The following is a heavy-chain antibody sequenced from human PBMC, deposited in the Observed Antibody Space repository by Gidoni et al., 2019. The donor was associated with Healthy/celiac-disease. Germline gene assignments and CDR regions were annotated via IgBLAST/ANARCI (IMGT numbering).Heavy chain of an antibody. J-gene: IGHJ6*02. CDR2: IYYSGST. CDR3: ASQRVYYDILTGYNYYYYGMDV. D-gene: IGHD3-9*01. CDR1: GGSISSSSYY. Sequence: QLQLQESGPGLVKPSETLSLTCTVSGGSISSSSYYWGWIRQPPGKGLEWIGSIYYSGSTYYNPSLKSRVTISVDTSKNQFSLKLSSVTAADTAVYYCASQRVYYDILTGYNYYYYGMDVWGQGTTVTVSS. V-gene: IGHV4-39*01.